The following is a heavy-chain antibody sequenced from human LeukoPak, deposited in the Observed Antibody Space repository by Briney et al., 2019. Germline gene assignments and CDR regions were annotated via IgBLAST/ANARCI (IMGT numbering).Heavy chain of an antibody. J-gene: IGHJ4*02. CDR1: GFTFDDYA. V-gene: IGHV3-9*01. CDR2: ISWNSGSI. Sequence: GGSLRLSCAASGFTFDDYAMHWVRQAPGKGLEWVSGISWNSGSIGYADSVKGRFTISRDNAKNSLYLQMNSLRAEDTAVYYCARAHSSGWYDYWGQGTLVTVSS. D-gene: IGHD6-19*01. CDR3: ARAHSSGWYDY.